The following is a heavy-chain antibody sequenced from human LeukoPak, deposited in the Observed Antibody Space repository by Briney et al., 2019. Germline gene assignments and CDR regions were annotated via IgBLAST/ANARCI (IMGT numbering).Heavy chain of an antibody. Sequence: SETLSLTCTVSGGSISSYYWNWLRQPPGKGLEWIGYISYSGSTNYNPSLESRATISVDTSKNQFSLKLRSVTAPDTAMYYCARADIYGGNPFDAFDIWGPGTMVAVPS. D-gene: IGHD4-23*01. CDR1: GGSISSYY. J-gene: IGHJ3*02. V-gene: IGHV4-59*08. CDR3: ARADIYGGNPFDAFDI. CDR2: ISYSGST.